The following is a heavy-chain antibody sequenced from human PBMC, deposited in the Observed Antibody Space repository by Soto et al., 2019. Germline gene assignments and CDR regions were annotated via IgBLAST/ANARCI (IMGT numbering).Heavy chain of an antibody. Sequence: PXETLSLTCAVAGYSISSGYYWGWIRQPPGKGLEWIGSIYHSGSTYYNPSLKSRVTISVDTSKNQFSLKLSSVTAADTAVYYCARSSGSYYYYYGMDVWGQGTTVTVSS. V-gene: IGHV4-38-2*01. D-gene: IGHD1-26*01. CDR3: ARSSGSYYYYYGMDV. CDR2: IYHSGST. J-gene: IGHJ6*02. CDR1: GYSISSGYY.